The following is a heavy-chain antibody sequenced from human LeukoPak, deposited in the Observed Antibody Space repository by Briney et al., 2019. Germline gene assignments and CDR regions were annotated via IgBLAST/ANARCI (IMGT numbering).Heavy chain of an antibody. D-gene: IGHD3-16*01. CDR3: ARDYTGWSRDY. CDR2: ISSDSAYI. V-gene: IGHV3-21*01. J-gene: IGHJ4*02. CDR1: GFTFSACS. Sequence: PGGSLRLSCAASGFTFSACSMNWVRQAPGKGLEWVSVISSDSAYIYYADSVKGRFTISRDNAKTSLFLYMSSLTAEDTAVYYCARDYTGWSRDYWGQGTLVTVSS.